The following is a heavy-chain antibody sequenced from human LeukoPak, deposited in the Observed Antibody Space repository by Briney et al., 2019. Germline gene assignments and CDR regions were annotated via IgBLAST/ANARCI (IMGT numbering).Heavy chain of an antibody. CDR2: IRYDGSNK. V-gene: IGHV3-30*02. CDR3: AKDRAAVAGPYYFDY. D-gene: IGHD6-19*01. CDR1: GFTFSSYG. J-gene: IGHJ4*02. Sequence: PGGPLRLSCAASGFTFSSYGMHWVRQAPGKGLEWVAFIRYDGSNKYYADSVKGRFTISRDNSKNTLYLQMNSLRAEDTAVYYCAKDRAAVAGPYYFDYWGQGTLVTVSS.